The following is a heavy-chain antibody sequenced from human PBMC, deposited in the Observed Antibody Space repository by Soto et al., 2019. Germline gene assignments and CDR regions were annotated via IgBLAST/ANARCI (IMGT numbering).Heavy chain of an antibody. Sequence: SVKVSCKASGGTFRSSTFSWVRQAPGQGLEWMGVIIPMFGTAVYAQSFQGRVTITADESTSTAFMELSSLRSDDTAVYYCVRDRALDSSGHWFDSWGQGTLVTVSS. CDR2: IIPMFGTA. D-gene: IGHD6-19*01. CDR1: GGTFRSST. CDR3: VRDRALDSSGHWFDS. J-gene: IGHJ5*01. V-gene: IGHV1-69*13.